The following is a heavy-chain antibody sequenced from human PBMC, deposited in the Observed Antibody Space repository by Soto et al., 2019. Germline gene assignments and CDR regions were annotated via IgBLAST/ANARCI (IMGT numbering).Heavy chain of an antibody. CDR1: GFTFSIYA. Sequence: EVQLLESGGGLVQPGGSLRLSCAASGFTFSIYAMSWIRQAPGKGLEWVSAFRCSDYTTYYADSVKGRFTISRDTSKKKLYLQLNILRVEATAIYYCARIGWTAGAADGEFDHWGQGTLVTVSS. CDR2: FRCSDYTT. V-gene: IGHV3-23*01. CDR3: ARIGWTAGAADGEFDH. D-gene: IGHD3-10*01. J-gene: IGHJ4*02.